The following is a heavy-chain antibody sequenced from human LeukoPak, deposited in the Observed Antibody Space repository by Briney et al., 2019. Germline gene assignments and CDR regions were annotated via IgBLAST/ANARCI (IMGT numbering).Heavy chain of an antibody. V-gene: IGHV3-30*02. CDR1: GFTFSSYG. D-gene: IGHD3-22*01. CDR2: IRYDGSNK. Sequence: GGSLRLSCAASGFTFSSYGMHWVRQAPGKGLEWVAFIRYDGSNKYYADSVKGRFTIYRDNSKNTLYLQMNSLRAEDTAVYYCAKSMGLRITMKSPGYWGQGALVSVSS. CDR3: AKSMGLRITMKSPGY. J-gene: IGHJ4*02.